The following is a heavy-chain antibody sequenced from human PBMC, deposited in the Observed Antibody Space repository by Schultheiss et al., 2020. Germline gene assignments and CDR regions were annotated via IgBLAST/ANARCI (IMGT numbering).Heavy chain of an antibody. J-gene: IGHJ6*03. CDR2: ISGSGGST. CDR1: GFTFSSYA. CDR3: ARDAYYCSGGICFDYYYYFMDV. Sequence: GGSLRLSCAASGFTFSSYAMSWVRQAPGKGLEWVSAISGSGGSTYYGDSVKGRFTISRDNSKDTVYLEMNSLRGEDTAVYYCARDAYYCSGGICFDYYYYFMDVWGKGTTVTVSS. D-gene: IGHD2-15*01. V-gene: IGHV3-23*01.